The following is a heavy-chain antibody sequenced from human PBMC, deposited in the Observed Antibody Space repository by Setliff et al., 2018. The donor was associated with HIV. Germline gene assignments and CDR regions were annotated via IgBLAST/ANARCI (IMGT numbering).Heavy chain of an antibody. Sequence: PSETLSLTCTVSGGSISSHYWSWIGQPPGKGLEWIGYIYYSGSTNYNPSLESRVTISVDTSKNQFSLKLSSMTAADTAVYYCAREDGITALFDYWGQGTLVTVSS. D-gene: IGHD5-18*01. CDR2: IYYSGST. CDR3: AREDGITALFDY. CDR1: GGSISSHY. J-gene: IGHJ4*02. V-gene: IGHV4-59*11.